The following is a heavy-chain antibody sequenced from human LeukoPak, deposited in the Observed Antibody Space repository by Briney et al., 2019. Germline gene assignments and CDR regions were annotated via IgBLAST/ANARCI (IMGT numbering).Heavy chain of an antibody. J-gene: IGHJ5*02. V-gene: IGHV3-66*01. CDR3: AREPSDYA. CDR1: GFTFSIYA. CDR2: IYSGGST. Sequence: GGSLRLSCAASGFTFSIYAMSWVRQAPGKGLEWVSVIYSGGSTYYADSVKGRFTISRDNSKNTLYLQMNSLRAEDTAVYYCAREPSDYAWGQGTLDTVSS. D-gene: IGHD4-17*01.